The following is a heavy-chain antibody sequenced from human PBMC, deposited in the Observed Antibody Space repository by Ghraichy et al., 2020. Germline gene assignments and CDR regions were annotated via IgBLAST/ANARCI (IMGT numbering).Heavy chain of an antibody. J-gene: IGHJ4*02. CDR3: AKTLRYDSSGYYRPYFDY. Sequence: SETLSLTCTVSGGSISSGGYYWSWIRQHPGKGLEWIGYIYYSGSTYYNPSLKSRVTISVDTSKNQFSLKLSSVTAADTAVYYCAKTLRYDSSGYYRPYFDYWGQGTLVTVSS. CDR2: IYYSGST. D-gene: IGHD3-22*01. CDR1: GGSISSGGYY. V-gene: IGHV4-31*03.